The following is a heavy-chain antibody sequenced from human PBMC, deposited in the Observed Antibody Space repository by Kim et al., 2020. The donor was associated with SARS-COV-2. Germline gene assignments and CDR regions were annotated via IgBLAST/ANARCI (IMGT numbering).Heavy chain of an antibody. CDR2: IWYDGSNK. V-gene: IGHV3-33*01. CDR1: GFTFSSYG. J-gene: IGHJ6*02. D-gene: IGHD6-13*01. CDR3: ARDSPEYSSSWYELYYYYYGMDV. Sequence: GGSLRLSCAASGFTFSSYGMHWVRQAPGKGLEWVAVIWYDGSNKYYADSVKGRFTISRDNSKNTLYLQMNSLRAEDTAVYYCARDSPEYSSSWYELYYYYYGMDVWGQGTTVTVSS.